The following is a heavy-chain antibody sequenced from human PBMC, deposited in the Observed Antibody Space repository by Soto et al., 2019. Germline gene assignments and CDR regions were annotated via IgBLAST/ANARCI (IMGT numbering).Heavy chain of an antibody. CDR2: ITGSGGST. CDR1: GFTFSSYA. V-gene: IGHV3-23*01. Sequence: GGSLRLSCAASGFTFSSYAMSWVRQAPGKGLEWVSGITGSGGSTNYADSVKGRFTISRDNSKDTLYLQMNSLRAEDTAIYYCALVTITRIRGEPPAHWGQGTLVTVSS. J-gene: IGHJ4*02. CDR3: ALVTITRIRGEPPAH. D-gene: IGHD3-10*01.